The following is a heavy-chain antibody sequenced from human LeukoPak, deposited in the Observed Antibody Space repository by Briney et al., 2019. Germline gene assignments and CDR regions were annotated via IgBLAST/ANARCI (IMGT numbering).Heavy chain of an antibody. CDR3: ARWGWEPDYFDY. CDR1: GGSISSGSYY. Sequence: SQTLSLTRTVSGGSISSGSYYWSWIRQPAGKGLEWIGRIYTSGSTNYNPSLKSRVTISVHTSKNQFSLKLSSVTPADTAVYYCARWGWEPDYFDYWGQGTLVIVSS. CDR2: IYTSGST. V-gene: IGHV4-61*02. D-gene: IGHD1-26*01. J-gene: IGHJ4*02.